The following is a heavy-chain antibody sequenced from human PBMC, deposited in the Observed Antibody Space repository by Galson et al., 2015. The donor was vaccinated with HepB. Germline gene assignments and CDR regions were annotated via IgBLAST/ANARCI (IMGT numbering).Heavy chain of an antibody. CDR1: EDTFSNSA. V-gene: IGHV1-69*10. Sequence: SVKVSCKASEDTFSNSAINWVRQAPGQGLEWMGEIIPVLDNVKTSQKFQGRVTFTADYSTNTVNMELNSLKSDDTAIYFCARRRNSGSYYPLDFWGQGTLVTVSS. J-gene: IGHJ4*02. CDR3: ARRRNSGSYYPLDF. CDR2: IIPVLDNV. D-gene: IGHD3-10*01.